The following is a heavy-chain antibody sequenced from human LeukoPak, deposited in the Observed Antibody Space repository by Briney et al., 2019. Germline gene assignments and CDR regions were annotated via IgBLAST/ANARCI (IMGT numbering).Heavy chain of an antibody. CDR2: ISWNSGSI. J-gene: IGHJ4*02. CDR1: GFIFSSYA. D-gene: IGHD6-19*01. CDR3: AKDIDGAVAVAGNYFDY. Sequence: GGSLRLSCAASGFIFSSYAMHWVRQAPGKGLEWVSGISWNSGSIGYADSVKGRFTISRDNAKNSLYLQMNSLRAEDTALYYCAKDIDGAVAVAGNYFDYWGQGTLVTVSS. V-gene: IGHV3-9*01.